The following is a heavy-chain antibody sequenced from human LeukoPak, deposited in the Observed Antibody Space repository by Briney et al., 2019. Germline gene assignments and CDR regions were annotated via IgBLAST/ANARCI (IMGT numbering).Heavy chain of an antibody. J-gene: IGHJ4*02. V-gene: IGHV3-23*01. CDR3: AKMTDTRYDSSGSIFDN. CDR1: GFTFISYA. CDR2: VSGSGGRT. Sequence: PGGSLRLSCAASGFTFISYAMSWVRQAPGKGLEWVSGVSGSGGRTYYADSVKGRFTISRDNSRNTLLLQMNGLRAEDTAVYYCAKMTDTRYDSSGSIFDNWGQGTLVTVSS. D-gene: IGHD3-22*01.